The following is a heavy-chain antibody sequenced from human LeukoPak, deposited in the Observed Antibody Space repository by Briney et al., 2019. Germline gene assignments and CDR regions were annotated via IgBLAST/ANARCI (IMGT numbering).Heavy chain of an antibody. CDR1: GGPFRGYY. J-gene: IGHJ5*02. V-gene: IGHV4-34*01. CDR3: ARGGDDFWSGYYSSTKRNWFDP. Sequence: PSETLSLTCAVYGGPFRGYYGSWIRQPPGKGLEWNGEINHSRSTNYNPSLKSPVTISVDTSKNQFSLKLSSVTAADMAVYYCARGGDDFWSGYYSSTKRNWFDPWGQGTLVTVSS. D-gene: IGHD3-3*01. CDR2: INHSRST.